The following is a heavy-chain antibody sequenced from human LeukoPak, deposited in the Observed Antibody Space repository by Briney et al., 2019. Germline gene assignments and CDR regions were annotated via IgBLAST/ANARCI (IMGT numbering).Heavy chain of an antibody. Sequence: SETLSLTCAVYGGSFSDYYWSWIRQPPGKGLEWIGEINQSGSTNYNPSLKSRVTISVDTSKNQFSLKLSSVTAADTAVYYCASGIEAAALDWFDPWGQGTLVTVSS. CDR2: INQSGST. D-gene: IGHD6-13*01. V-gene: IGHV4-34*01. CDR1: GGSFSDYY. CDR3: ASGIEAAALDWFDP. J-gene: IGHJ5*02.